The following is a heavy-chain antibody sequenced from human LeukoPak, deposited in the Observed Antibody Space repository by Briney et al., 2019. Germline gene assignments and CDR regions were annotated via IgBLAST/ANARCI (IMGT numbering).Heavy chain of an antibody. J-gene: IGHJ4*02. V-gene: IGHV1-2*02. Sequence: ASVKVSCKASGGTFSSYGLSWVRQAPGQGLEWMGWINPNTGGTNYAQKFQGRVTMTRDTSISTAYMELSRLRSDDTAVYYCARAGTTDDYIWGSYRYPDYWGQGTLVTVSS. D-gene: IGHD3-16*02. CDR1: GGTFSSYG. CDR2: INPNTGGT. CDR3: ARAGTTDDYIWGSYRYPDY.